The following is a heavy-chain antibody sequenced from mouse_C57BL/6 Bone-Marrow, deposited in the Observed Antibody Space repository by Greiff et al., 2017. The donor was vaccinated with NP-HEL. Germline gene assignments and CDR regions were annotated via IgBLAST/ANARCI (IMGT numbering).Heavy chain of an antibody. D-gene: IGHD2-14*01. CDR1: GFSFKTYA. V-gene: IGHV10-1*01. Sequence: EVQLVESGGGLVQPKGSLKLSCAASGFSFKTYAMNWVRQAPGKGLEWVARIRSKSNNYATYYADSVKDRFTISRDDSESMLYLQMNNLKTEDTAMYYCVRQGYDGAMDYWGQGTSVTVSS. CDR3: VRQGYDGAMDY. CDR2: IRSKSNNYAT. J-gene: IGHJ4*01.